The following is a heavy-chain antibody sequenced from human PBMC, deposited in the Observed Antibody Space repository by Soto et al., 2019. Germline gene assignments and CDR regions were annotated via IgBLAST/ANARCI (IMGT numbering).Heavy chain of an antibody. Sequence: SVKVSCKASGDTFSSYATSWVRQAPGQGLEWMGGIIPIFGTANYAQKFQGRVTITADESTSTAYMELSSLRSEDTAVYYCARMYYYASSGYFGGFDYWGHGTLVTVSS. CDR3: ARMYYYASSGYFGGFDY. J-gene: IGHJ4*01. V-gene: IGHV1-69*13. CDR1: GDTFSSYA. CDR2: IIPIFGTA. D-gene: IGHD3-22*01.